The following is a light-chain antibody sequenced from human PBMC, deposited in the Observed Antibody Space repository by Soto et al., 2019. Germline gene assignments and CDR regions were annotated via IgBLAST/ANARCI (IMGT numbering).Light chain of an antibody. J-gene: IGKJ4*01. CDR2: GAS. V-gene: IGKV3-20*01. CDR1: QSVSSSY. Sequence: EIVLTQSPGTLSLSPGERATLSCRASQSVSSSYLAWYQQKPGQAPRLLIYGASSRATGIPDRFSGSGSGTDFTLTISRLEPEDFAVYYCQQYGSSPLTFSGGNKVEIK. CDR3: QQYGSSPLT.